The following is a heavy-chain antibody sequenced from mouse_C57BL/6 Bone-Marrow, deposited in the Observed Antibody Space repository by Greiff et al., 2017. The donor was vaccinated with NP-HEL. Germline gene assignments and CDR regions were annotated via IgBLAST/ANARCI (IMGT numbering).Heavy chain of an antibody. Sequence: QVQLQQPGAELVMPGASVKLSCKASGYTFTSYWMHWVKQRPGQGLEWIGEIDPSDSYTNYNQKFKGKSTLTVDKSSSTAYMQLSSLTSEDSAVYYCASRIYYDYDRAMDYWGQGTSVTVSS. CDR1: GYTFTSYW. J-gene: IGHJ4*01. CDR2: IDPSDSYT. V-gene: IGHV1-69*01. CDR3: ASRIYYDYDRAMDY. D-gene: IGHD2-4*01.